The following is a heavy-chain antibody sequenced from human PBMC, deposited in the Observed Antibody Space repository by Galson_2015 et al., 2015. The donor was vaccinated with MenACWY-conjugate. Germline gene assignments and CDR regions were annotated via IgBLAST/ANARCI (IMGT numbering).Heavy chain of an antibody. CDR2: TYYRSKWYN. CDR3: ARGGSAYEVSDRGWFDP. D-gene: IGHD3-10*01. CDR1: GDSVSSNSAA. Sequence: CAISGDSVSSNSAAWNWIRQSPSRGLEWLGRTYYRSKWYNDYAVSVKSRITINPDTSKNQFSLQLNSVTPEDTAVYYCARGGSAYEVSDRGWFDPWGQGTLVIVSS. J-gene: IGHJ5*02. V-gene: IGHV6-1*01.